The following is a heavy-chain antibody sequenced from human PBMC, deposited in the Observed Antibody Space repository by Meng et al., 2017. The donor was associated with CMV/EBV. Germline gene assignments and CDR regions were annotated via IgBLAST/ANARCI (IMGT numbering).Heavy chain of an antibody. D-gene: IGHD1-26*01. J-gene: IGHJ3*02. Sequence: GGSLRLSCAASGFTFDDYGVSWVRQAPGKGLEWVSGINWNGGSTGYADSVKGRFTISRDNAKNSLYLQMNSLRAEDTALYHCARVGYSGSYYDDAFDIWGQGTMVTVSS. CDR2: INWNGGST. V-gene: IGHV3-20*01. CDR3: ARVGYSGSYYDDAFDI. CDR1: GFTFDDYG.